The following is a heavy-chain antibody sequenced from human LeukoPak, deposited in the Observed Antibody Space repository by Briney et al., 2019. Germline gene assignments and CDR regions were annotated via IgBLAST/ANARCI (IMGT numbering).Heavy chain of an antibody. CDR2: IKQDGSEK. CDR3: ARVGGSSWYGDYFDY. J-gene: IGHJ4*02. CDR1: GFTFSSSW. V-gene: IGHV3-7*01. D-gene: IGHD6-13*01. Sequence: PEGSLRLSCAASGFTFSSSWMSWVRQAPGKGLEWVANIKQDGSEKYYVDSVKGRFTISRDNAKNSLYLQMNSLRAEDTAVYYCARVGGSSWYGDYFDYWGQGTLVTVSS.